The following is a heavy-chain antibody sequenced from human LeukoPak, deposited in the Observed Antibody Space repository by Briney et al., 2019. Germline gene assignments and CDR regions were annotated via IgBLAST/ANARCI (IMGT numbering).Heavy chain of an antibody. J-gene: IGHJ4*02. V-gene: IGHV4-59*01. CDR1: GGSISSYN. CDR3: ARDGSSGYYRL. Sequence: SETLSLTCTVSGGSISSYNWSWMRQPPGKELEWIGYIYYSGSTNYNPSLKSRVTISVDTSKNQFSLKLSSVTAADTAVYYCARDGSSGYYRLWGQGTLVTVSS. CDR2: IYYSGST. D-gene: IGHD3-22*01.